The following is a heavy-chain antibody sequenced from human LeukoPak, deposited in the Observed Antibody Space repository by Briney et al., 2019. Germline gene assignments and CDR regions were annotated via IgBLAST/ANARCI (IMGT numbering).Heavy chain of an antibody. CDR3: ARGGPLRFLEWLPRPNDAFDI. CDR1: GYTFTGYY. CDR2: INPNSGGT. V-gene: IGHV1-2*02. Sequence: ASVKVSCKASGYTFTGYYMHWVRQAPGQGLEWMGWINPNSGGTNYAQKFQGRVTMTRDTSISTAYMEMSRLRSDETAVYYCARGGPLRFLEWLPRPNDAFDIWGQGTMVTVSS. D-gene: IGHD3-3*01. J-gene: IGHJ3*02.